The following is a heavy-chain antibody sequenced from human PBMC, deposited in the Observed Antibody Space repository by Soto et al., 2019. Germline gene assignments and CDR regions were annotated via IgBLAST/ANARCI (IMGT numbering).Heavy chain of an antibody. J-gene: IGHJ5*02. CDR1: GGNFTNYG. D-gene: IGHD3-22*01. CDR3: AGVIVGTGLHL. V-gene: IGHV1-69*12. CDR2: IIPMFGTT. Sequence: QVPLVQSGAEVKKPGSSVKVSCRTSGGNFTNYGFSWVRQAPGQGLERMGWIIPMFGTTNYGHIFQGRLTINADESKSTASMELSSLKPEDTAVYSGAGVIVGTGLHLWGHGTLVTVSS.